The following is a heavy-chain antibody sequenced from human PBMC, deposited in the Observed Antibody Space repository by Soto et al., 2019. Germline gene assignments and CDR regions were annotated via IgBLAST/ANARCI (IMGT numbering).Heavy chain of an antibody. CDR2: IIPNYGTT. D-gene: IGHD3-22*01. CDR1: GGTFSSYA. CDR3: ARGVVDVEGITMIVVPGYFDY. V-gene: IGHV1-69*06. J-gene: IGHJ4*02. Sequence: EASVKVSCKASGGTFSSYAISWVRQAPGQGLEWMGGIIPNYGTTNYAQKIQGRVTMTADTSTSTAYMELRSLRSDDTAVYYCARGVVDVEGITMIVVPGYFDYWGQGTLVTVSS.